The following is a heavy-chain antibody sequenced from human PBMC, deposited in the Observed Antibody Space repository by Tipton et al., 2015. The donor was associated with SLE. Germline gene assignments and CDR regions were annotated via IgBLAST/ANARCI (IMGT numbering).Heavy chain of an antibody. CDR3: AREGGGSYFDGAFDI. V-gene: IGHV4-61*01. CDR1: GYSISSGYY. D-gene: IGHD1-26*01. CDR2: IYYSGST. Sequence: TLSLTCTVSGYSISSGYYWSWIRQPPGKGLEWIGYIYYSGSTNYDPPLKSRVTISVDTSKNQFSLRLNSVTAADTAVYYCAREGGGSYFDGAFDIWGQGTMVTVSS. J-gene: IGHJ3*02.